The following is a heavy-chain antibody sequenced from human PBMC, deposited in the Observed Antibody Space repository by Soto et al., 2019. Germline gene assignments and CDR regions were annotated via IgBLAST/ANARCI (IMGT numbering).Heavy chain of an antibody. Sequence: EVQLVESGGGLVQPGGSLRLSCAASGFTFSSYSMNWVRQAPGKGLEWVSSISSSSSYIYYADSVKGRFTISRDNAKNSLYLQMNSLRAEDTAVYYCARGRPYYYGSGSYYTLDYWGQGTLVTVSS. CDR1: GFTFSSYS. D-gene: IGHD3-10*01. V-gene: IGHV3-21*01. CDR3: ARGRPYYYGSGSYYTLDY. CDR2: ISSSSSYI. J-gene: IGHJ4*02.